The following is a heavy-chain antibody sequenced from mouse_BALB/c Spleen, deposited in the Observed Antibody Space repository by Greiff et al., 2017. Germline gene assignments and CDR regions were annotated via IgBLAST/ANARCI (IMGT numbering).Heavy chain of an antibody. D-gene: IGHD2-2*01. CDR1: GFTFSNYW. Sequence: EVKVEESGGGLVQPGGSMKLSCVASGFTFSNYWMNWVRQSPEKGLEWVAEIRLKSNNYATHYAESVKGRFTISRDDSKSSVYLQMNNLRAEDTGIYYCTRLGGYDFYFDYWGQGTTLTVSS. J-gene: IGHJ2*01. CDR2: IRLKSNNYAT. V-gene: IGHV6-6*02. CDR3: TRLGGYDFYFDY.